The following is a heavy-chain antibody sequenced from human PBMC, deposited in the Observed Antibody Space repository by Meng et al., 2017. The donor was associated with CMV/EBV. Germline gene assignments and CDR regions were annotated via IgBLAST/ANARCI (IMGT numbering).Heavy chain of an antibody. D-gene: IGHD2-2*01. CDR3: AKQVVPAASGGEELDY. V-gene: IGHV3-33*06. CDR2: IWYDGSNK. J-gene: IGHJ4*02. Sequence: FHFSSYGMHWVRQAPGKGLEWVAVIWYDGSNKYYADSVKGRFTISRDNSKNTLYLQMNSLRAEDTAVYYCAKQVVPAASGGEELDYWGQGTLVTVSS. CDR1: FHFSSYG.